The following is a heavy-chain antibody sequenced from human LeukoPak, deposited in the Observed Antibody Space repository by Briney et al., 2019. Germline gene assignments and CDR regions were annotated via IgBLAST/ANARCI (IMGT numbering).Heavy chain of an antibody. CDR2: IIPIFGTA. D-gene: IGHD2-15*01. Sequence: SVNVSCKASGGTLSSYAISWVRQAPGQGLEWMGGIIPIFGTANYAQKFQGRVTITADESTSTAYMELSSLRSEDTAVYYCARRRYCSGGSCYSPSPDWFDPWGQGTLVTVSS. CDR3: ARRRYCSGGSCYSPSPDWFDP. CDR1: GGTLSSYA. V-gene: IGHV1-69*13. J-gene: IGHJ5*02.